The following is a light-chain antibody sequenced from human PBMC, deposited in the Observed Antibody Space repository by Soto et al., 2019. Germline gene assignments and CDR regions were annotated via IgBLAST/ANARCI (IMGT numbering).Light chain of an antibody. CDR1: QSVGGSS. CDR3: QQYPNSPRT. V-gene: IGKV3-20*01. Sequence: ETVLTQSPGTLSLSPGERATVSCRASQSVGGSSLAWYQQRPGQAPRLLIYDTSKRATGIPDRFSGSGSGTDFTLTISRLEPEDFAVYYCQQYPNSPRTFGQGTKVEIK. J-gene: IGKJ1*01. CDR2: DTS.